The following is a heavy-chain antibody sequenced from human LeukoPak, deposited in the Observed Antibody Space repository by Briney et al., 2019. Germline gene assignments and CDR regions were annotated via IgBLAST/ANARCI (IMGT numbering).Heavy chain of an antibody. Sequence: SETLSLTCTVSGGSISSYYWSWIRQPPGKGLEWIGYIYYSGSTSYNPSLKSRVTISVDTSKNQFSLKLSSVTAADTAVYYCARDLGITDAFDIWGQGTMVTVSS. V-gene: IGHV4-59*01. CDR3: ARDLGITDAFDI. D-gene: IGHD3-10*01. J-gene: IGHJ3*02. CDR1: GGSISSYY. CDR2: IYYSGST.